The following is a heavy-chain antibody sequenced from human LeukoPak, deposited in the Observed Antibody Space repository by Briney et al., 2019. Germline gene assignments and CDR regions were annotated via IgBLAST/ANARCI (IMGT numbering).Heavy chain of an antibody. D-gene: IGHD3/OR15-3a*01. V-gene: IGHV3-7*03. Sequence: GGSLRLSCTASGSSSRTHWMSWVRQAPGKGLEWVANIRQDGGEKYYGDSLKGRFTISRNKDKNSLYLQMKSLRADDTAIYYCTRQGDWNFEFWGQGTLVTVSS. J-gene: IGHJ4*02. CDR3: TRQGDWNFEF. CDR1: GSSSRTHW. CDR2: IRQDGGEK.